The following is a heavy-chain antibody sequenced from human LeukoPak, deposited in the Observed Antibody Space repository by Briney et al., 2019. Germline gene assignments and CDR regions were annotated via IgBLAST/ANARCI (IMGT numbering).Heavy chain of an antibody. CDR1: GYTFTSYG. CDR3: ARDLDGGSYDY. V-gene: IGHV1-18*01. CDR2: ISAYNGNT. D-gene: IGHD1-26*01. J-gene: IGHJ4*02. Sequence: ASVKVSCKASGYTFTSYGISWVRQAPGQGLEWMGWISAYNGNTNYAQKPQGRVTMTADTSTSTAYMELRSLRSDDTAVYYRARDLDGGSYDYWGQGTLVTVSS.